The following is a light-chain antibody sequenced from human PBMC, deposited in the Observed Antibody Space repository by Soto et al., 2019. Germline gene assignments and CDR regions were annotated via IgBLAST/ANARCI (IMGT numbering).Light chain of an antibody. V-gene: IGKV3-20*01. CDR1: QSVSSRS. CDR3: QQYGSSPLYT. J-gene: IGKJ2*01. Sequence: EVVLTQSPGTLSLSPGERATLSCRTSQSVSSRSLAWYQQKPGQAPRLLIYAASHRATGIPDRFGGSGSGTDFTLTISRLEPEDFAVYYCQQYGSSPLYTFGQGTKLEIK. CDR2: AAS.